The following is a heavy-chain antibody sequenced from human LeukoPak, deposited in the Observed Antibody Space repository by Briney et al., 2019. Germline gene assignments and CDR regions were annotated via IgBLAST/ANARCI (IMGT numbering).Heavy chain of an antibody. V-gene: IGHV4-34*01. CDR2: IDHSGST. CDR3: ARGQVVEKATILNF. J-gene: IGHJ4*02. CDR1: GGSFSGYY. Sequence: PSETLSLTCAVYGGSFSGYYWSWIRQSPEKGLEWIGEIDHSGSTNYNPSLKSRVTISVDTSKNQFSLKLSSVTAADTAVYYCARGQVVEKATILNFWGQGTLVTVSS. D-gene: IGHD5-24*01.